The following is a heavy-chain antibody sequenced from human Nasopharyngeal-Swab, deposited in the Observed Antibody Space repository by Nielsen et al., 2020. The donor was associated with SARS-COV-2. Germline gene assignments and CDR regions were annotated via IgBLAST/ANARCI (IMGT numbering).Heavy chain of an antibody. D-gene: IGHD4-17*01. CDR3: ARARGAYGDYYYYYYTDV. CDR2: TYYRSKWYN. V-gene: IGHV6-1*01. CDR1: GDSVSSNSAA. J-gene: IGHJ6*03. Sequence: SQTLSLTCAISGDSVSSNSAAWNWIRQSPSRGLEWLGRTYYRSKWYNDYAVSVKSRITINPDTSKNQFSLYLNSVTPEDTAVYYCARARGAYGDYYYYYYTDVWGKGTTVTVSS.